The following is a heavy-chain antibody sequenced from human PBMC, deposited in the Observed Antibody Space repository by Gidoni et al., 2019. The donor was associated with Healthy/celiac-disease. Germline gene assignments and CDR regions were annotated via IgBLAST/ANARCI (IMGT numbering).Heavy chain of an antibody. CDR1: AFTFGDYA. CDR2: IRIKAYGGTR. J-gene: IGHJ4*02. Sequence: EEQLVESGGGLVQPGRSLRLSCPASAFTFGDYAMSWFRQAPVKGLEWVGFIRIKAYGGTREYAAYVEGRFTISRDDSKSIAYLQMNSLKTEDTAVYYFTRTLRIVVALAVYWGQGTLVTVSS. D-gene: IGHD3-22*01. CDR3: TRTLRIVVALAVY. V-gene: IGHV3-49*03.